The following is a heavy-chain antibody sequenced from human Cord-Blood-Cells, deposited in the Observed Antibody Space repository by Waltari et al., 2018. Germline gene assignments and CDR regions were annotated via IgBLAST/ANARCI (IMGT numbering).Heavy chain of an antibody. Sequence: HVQMQEAAPGLVKPSHTLSLTCTVSGGSISSAGYYLIWVRQHPGKGLERIGYIYYSGSTYYNPSLKSRVTISVDTSKNQFSLKLSSVTAADTAVYYCARAGGVYYYYYYMDVWGKGTTVTVSS. CDR2: IYYSGST. J-gene: IGHJ6*03. V-gene: IGHV4-31*03. CDR3: ARAGGVYYYYYYMDV. CDR1: GGSISSAGYY.